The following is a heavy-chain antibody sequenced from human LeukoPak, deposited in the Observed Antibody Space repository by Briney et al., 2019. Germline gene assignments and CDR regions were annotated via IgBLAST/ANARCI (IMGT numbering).Heavy chain of an antibody. CDR2: ISGSGGST. Sequence: PGGSLRLSCAASGFTFSSYAMSWVRQAPGKGLEWVSAISGSGGSTYYADSVKGRFTISRDNSKNTLYLQMNSLRAEDTAVYYCARDITGTTWTDWFDPWGQGTLVTVSS. CDR1: GFTFSSYA. D-gene: IGHD1-1*01. J-gene: IGHJ5*02. CDR3: ARDITGTTWTDWFDP. V-gene: IGHV3-23*01.